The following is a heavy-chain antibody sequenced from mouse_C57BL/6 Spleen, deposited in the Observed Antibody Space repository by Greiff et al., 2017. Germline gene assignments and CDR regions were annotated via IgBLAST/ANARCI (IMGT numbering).Heavy chain of an antibody. V-gene: IGHV5-4*01. D-gene: IGHD1-1*01. J-gene: IGHJ3*01. CDR1: GFTFSSYA. CDR2: ISDGGSYT. Sequence: EVQVVESGGGLVKPGGSLKLSCAASGFTFSSYAMSWVRQTPEKRLEWVATISDGGSYTYYPDNVKGRFTISRDNAKNNLYLQMSHLKSEDTAMYYCARGADYYGSSPFAYWGQGTLVTVSA. CDR3: ARGADYYGSSPFAY.